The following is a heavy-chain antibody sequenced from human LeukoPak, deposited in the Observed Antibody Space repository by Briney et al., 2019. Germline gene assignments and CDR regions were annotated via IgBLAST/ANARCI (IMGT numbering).Heavy chain of an antibody. CDR3: ARANFLYCSSINCLFGY. D-gene: IGHD2-2*01. CDR2: INPNSGDT. V-gene: IGHV1-2*02. Sequence: ASVKVSCKASGYTFTDYYMHWVRQAPGQGLEWMTWINPNSGDTYYAQKFQGRVTMTRDTSISTAYMELSWLRSDDTAVYYCARANFLYCSSINCLFGYWGQGTLVTVSS. CDR1: GYTFTDYY. J-gene: IGHJ4*02.